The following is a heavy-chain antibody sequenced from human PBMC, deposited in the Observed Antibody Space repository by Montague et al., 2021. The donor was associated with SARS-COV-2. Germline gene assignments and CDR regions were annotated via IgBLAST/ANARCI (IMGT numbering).Heavy chain of an antibody. D-gene: IGHD3-10*01. J-gene: IGHJ3*02. Sequence: SETLSLTCTVSGGSISTYYWSWIRQPPGKGLEWIGYIYYSGSTNYYPSLKSRVTISVDTSKNQFSLKLSSVTAAGTAVYYCARADITMVRGDNRWAFDIWGQGTMVTVSS. V-gene: IGHV4-59*01. CDR3: ARADITMVRGDNRWAFDI. CDR2: IYYSGST. CDR1: GGSISTYY.